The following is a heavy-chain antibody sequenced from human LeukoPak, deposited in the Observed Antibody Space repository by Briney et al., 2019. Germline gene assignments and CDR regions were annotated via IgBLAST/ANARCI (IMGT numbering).Heavy chain of an antibody. V-gene: IGHV3-48*03. CDR2: ISSSGSTI. D-gene: IGHD7-27*01. Sequence: PGGSLRLSCAASGFTFSSYEMNWVRQAPGKGLEWVSYISSSGSTIYYADSVKGRFTISRDNAKNTLYLQMNSLRAEDTAVYYCARDNFSLANWGVGDAFDIWGQGTMVTVSS. CDR3: ARDNFSLANWGVGDAFDI. CDR1: GFTFSSYE. J-gene: IGHJ3*02.